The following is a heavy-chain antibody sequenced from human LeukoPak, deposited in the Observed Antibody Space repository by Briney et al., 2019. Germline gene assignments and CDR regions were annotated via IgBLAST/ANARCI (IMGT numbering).Heavy chain of an antibody. CDR1: GFTFSSYA. V-gene: IGHV3-23*01. CDR3: AEDRWELPIRYHFDY. CDR2: ISGSGGST. J-gene: IGHJ4*02. D-gene: IGHD1-26*01. Sequence: GGSLRLSCAASGFTFSSYAMSWVRQAPGKGLEWVSAISGSGGSTYCADSVKGRFTISRDNSKNTLYLQMNSLRAEDTAVYYCAEDRWELPIRYHFDYWGQGTLVTVSS.